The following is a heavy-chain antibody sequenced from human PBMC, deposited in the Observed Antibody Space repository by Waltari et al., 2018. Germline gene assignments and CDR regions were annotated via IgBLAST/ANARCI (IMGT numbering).Heavy chain of an antibody. CDR3: ARGYYGSGSPDY. V-gene: IGHV1-2*02. CDR2: NNPKTGAT. J-gene: IGHJ4*02. CDR1: GYTFTGYY. Sequence: QVQLVQSGAEVKKPGASVKVSCKASGYTFTGYYIHWVRQAPGQGLEWMGWNNPKTGATSYAQKFKGRITLTRDTSINTAYMELTRLTSDDTALYYCARGYYGSGSPDYWGQGTLVTVSS. D-gene: IGHD3-10*01.